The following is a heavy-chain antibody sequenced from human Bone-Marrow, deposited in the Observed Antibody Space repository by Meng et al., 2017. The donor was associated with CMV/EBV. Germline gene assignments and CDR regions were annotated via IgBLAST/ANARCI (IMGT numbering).Heavy chain of an antibody. CDR3: ARDSSRYGELDY. CDR2: ISYDGSDK. J-gene: IGHJ4*02. Sequence: GESLKISCAASGFTFTTYAMRWVRQAPGKGLEWVAVISYDGSDKYYAGSVKGRFTISRDNSKNTLYLEMNSLRAEDTAVYYCARDSSRYGELDYGGQGTLVT. CDR1: GFTFTTYA. D-gene: IGHD6-13*01. V-gene: IGHV3-30*04.